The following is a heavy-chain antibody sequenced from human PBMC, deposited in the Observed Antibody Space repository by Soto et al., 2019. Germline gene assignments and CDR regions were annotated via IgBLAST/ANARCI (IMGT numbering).Heavy chain of an antibody. Sequence: LRLSCAASGFTFTRYSMNWVRQAPGKGLEWVSSTSSTTNYIYYGDSMKGRFTISRDNAKNSLYLEMNSLRAEDTAVYYCARESEDLTSNFDYWGQGTLVTVSS. V-gene: IGHV3-21*06. J-gene: IGHJ4*02. CDR2: TSSTTNYI. CDR3: ARESEDLTSNFDY. CDR1: GFTFTRYS.